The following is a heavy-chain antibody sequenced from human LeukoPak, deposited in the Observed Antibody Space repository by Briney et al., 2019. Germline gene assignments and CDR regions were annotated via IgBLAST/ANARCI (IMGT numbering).Heavy chain of an antibody. J-gene: IGHJ4*02. CDR2: ISSSGSTI. CDR1: GFTFSDYY. Sequence: GGSLRLSCAASGFTFSDYYMSWIRQAPGKGLEWVSYISSSGSTINYADSVKGRFTISRDNAKNSLYLQMNSPRAEDTAVYYCARVGPRWEIVLNYYDSSGSSPGGQGTLVTVSS. D-gene: IGHD3-22*01. CDR3: ARVGPRWEIVLNYYDSSGSSP. V-gene: IGHV3-11*01.